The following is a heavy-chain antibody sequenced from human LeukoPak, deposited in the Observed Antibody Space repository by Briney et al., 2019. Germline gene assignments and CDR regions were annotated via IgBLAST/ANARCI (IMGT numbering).Heavy chain of an antibody. CDR3: ARGQGHGFDI. Sequence: GGSLRLSCAASGFTFSSYWMYWVRHAPGKGLVWVSGINNDGSSTKYADSVNGRFTISRDNAKNTLYLQTNSLRADDTAVYYCARGQGHGFDIWGQGTMVTVSS. J-gene: IGHJ3*02. CDR1: GFTFSSYW. V-gene: IGHV3-74*01. CDR2: INNDGSST.